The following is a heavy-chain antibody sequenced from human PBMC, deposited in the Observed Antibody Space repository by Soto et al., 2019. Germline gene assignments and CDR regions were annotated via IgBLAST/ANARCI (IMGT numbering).Heavy chain of an antibody. CDR2: IKPISDIT. J-gene: IGHJ5*02. Sequence: QIRLVQSGAEVQKPGSSVRVSCKASGDTFGRCTINWVRQAPGQGLEWMGGIKPISDITNYAQRFRGRVTFTADASTSTVYRELSSLSSEDTAMYYCARDPSTINNLIGVWFDPWGQGTLVTVSS. CDR3: ARDPSTINNLIGVWFDP. V-gene: IGHV1-69*01. CDR1: GDTFGRCT. D-gene: IGHD4-4*01.